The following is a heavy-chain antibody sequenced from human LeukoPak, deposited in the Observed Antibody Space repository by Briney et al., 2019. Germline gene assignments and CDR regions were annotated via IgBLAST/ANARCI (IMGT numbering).Heavy chain of an antibody. CDR2: IYTSGST. Sequence: NPSETLSLTCTVSGGSISSYYWSWIRQPAGKGLEWIGRIYTSGSTNYNPSLKSRVTMSVDTSKNQFSLKLSSVTAADTAVYYCVWGGSGKHYYMDVWGKGTTVTVSS. D-gene: IGHD3-10*01. CDR1: GGSISSYY. CDR3: VWGGSGKHYYMDV. J-gene: IGHJ6*03. V-gene: IGHV4-4*07.